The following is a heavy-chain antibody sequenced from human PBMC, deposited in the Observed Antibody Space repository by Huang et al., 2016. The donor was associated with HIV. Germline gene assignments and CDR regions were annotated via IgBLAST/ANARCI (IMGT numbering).Heavy chain of an antibody. CDR2: IKQDESEK. D-gene: IGHD1-7*01. CDR3: ATKTAAMDI. J-gene: IGHJ6*02. V-gene: IGHV3-7*01. CDR1: TFRFGAYW. Sequence: VESGGRLVQPGGSIRLSCVGSTFRFGAYWLSWVHQSPGKGLYWVANIKQDESEKYYVDSVKGRFNISRDNAKKVLFLEMNNVRVEDTATYYCATKTAAMDIWGQGTTVTVS.